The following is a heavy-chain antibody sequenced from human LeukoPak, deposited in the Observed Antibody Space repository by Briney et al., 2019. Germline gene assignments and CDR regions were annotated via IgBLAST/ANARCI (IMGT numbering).Heavy chain of an antibody. CDR3: ALPDSSGWGHFDY. Sequence: ASVKVSCKASGYTFTNYAMNWVRQAPGQGLEWMGWINPNTGNPTYAQGFTGRFVFSLDTSVTTTYLQISGLEAEDTAVYYCALPDSSGWGHFDYWGQGTLVTVSS. CDR1: GYTFTNYA. V-gene: IGHV7-4-1*02. CDR2: INPNTGNP. J-gene: IGHJ4*02. D-gene: IGHD6-19*01.